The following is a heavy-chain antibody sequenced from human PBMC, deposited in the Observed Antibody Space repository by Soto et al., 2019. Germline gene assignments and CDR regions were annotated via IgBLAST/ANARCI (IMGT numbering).Heavy chain of an antibody. CDR3: ARRREVRGVIRDYYYGMDV. CDR1: GGTFSSYA. Sequence: GASVKVSCKASGGTFSSYAISWVRQAPGQGLEWMGGIIPIFGTANYAQKFQGRGPITADESTSTAYMELSSLRSEDTAVYYCARRREVRGVIRDYYYGMDVWGQGTTVTVSS. J-gene: IGHJ6*02. D-gene: IGHD3-10*01. CDR2: IIPIFGTA. V-gene: IGHV1-69*13.